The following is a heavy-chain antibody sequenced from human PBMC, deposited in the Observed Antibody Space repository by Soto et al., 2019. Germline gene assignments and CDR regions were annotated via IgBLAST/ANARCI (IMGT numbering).Heavy chain of an antibody. D-gene: IGHD6-6*01. Sequence: PGGSLRLSCAASGLTFSSYAMHWVSQAPGKGLEWVAVISYDGSNKYYADSVKGRFTISRDNSKNTLYLQMNSLRAEDTAVYYCARDPRPLRVWGQGTTVTVSS. CDR3: ARDPRPLRV. CDR1: GLTFSSYA. J-gene: IGHJ6*02. V-gene: IGHV3-30-3*01. CDR2: ISYDGSNK.